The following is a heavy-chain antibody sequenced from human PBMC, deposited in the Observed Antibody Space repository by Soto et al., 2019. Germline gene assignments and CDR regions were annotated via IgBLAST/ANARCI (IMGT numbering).Heavy chain of an antibody. J-gene: IGHJ4*02. Sequence: EVQLLESGGGLVQPGGSLRLSCSTSGFTFSTYAMNWVRQAPGKGLEWVSALSGSGGTTYYADSARGRFTISRDNSKNTLFLQMNSLTAEDTALYYCAKQRADYGSGSDTYYFDFWGQGTLVTVSS. CDR2: LSGSGGTT. V-gene: IGHV3-23*01. D-gene: IGHD3-10*01. CDR1: GFTFSTYA. CDR3: AKQRADYGSGSDTYYFDF.